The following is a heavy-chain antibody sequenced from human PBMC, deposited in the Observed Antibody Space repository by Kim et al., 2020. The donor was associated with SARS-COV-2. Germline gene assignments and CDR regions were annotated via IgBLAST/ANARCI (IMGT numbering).Heavy chain of an antibody. CDR2: ISYDGSNK. V-gene: IGHV3-30*18. CDR1: GFTFSSYG. D-gene: IGHD3-16*02. Sequence: GGSLRLSCAASGFTFSSYGMHWVRQAPGKGLEWVAVISYDGSNKYYADSVKGRFTISRDNSKNTLYLQMNSLRAEDTAVYYCAKDMDYVWGSYLSFGYYYYGMDVWGQGTTVTVSS. CDR3: AKDMDYVWGSYLSFGYYYYGMDV. J-gene: IGHJ6*02.